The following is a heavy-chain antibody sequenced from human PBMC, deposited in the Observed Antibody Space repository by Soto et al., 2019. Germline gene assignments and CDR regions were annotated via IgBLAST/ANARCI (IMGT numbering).Heavy chain of an antibody. CDR3: ARDGITMVRGVITG. CDR2: ISSSSSYI. V-gene: IGHV3-21*01. CDR1: GFTFSSYS. D-gene: IGHD3-10*01. Sequence: EVQLVESGGGLVKPGGSLRLSCAASGFTFSSYSMNWVRQAPGKGLEWVSSISSSSSYIYYADSVKGRFTISRDNAKNSLYLQMNSLRAEDTAVYYCARDGITMVRGVITGWGQGTLVTVSS. J-gene: IGHJ4*02.